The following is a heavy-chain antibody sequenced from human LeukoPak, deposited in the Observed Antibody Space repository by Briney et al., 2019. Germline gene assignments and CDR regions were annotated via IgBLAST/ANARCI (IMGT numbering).Heavy chain of an antibody. Sequence: SETLSLTCTVSGGSISSYYWSWIRQPPGKGLEWIGYIYYSGSTNYNPSLKSRVTISVDTSKNQFSLKLSSVTAADTAVYYCARDFRSDYGDNVGLYYWGQGTLVTVSS. CDR1: GGSISSYY. CDR3: ARDFRSDYGDNVGLYY. V-gene: IGHV4-59*01. CDR2: IYYSGST. D-gene: IGHD4-17*01. J-gene: IGHJ4*02.